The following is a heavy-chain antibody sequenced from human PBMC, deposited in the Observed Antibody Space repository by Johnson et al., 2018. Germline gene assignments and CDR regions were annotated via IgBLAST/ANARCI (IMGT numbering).Heavy chain of an antibody. CDR2: ISYDGSNK. D-gene: IGHD3-22*01. Sequence: QVQLQESGGGVVQPGRSLRLSCAASGFMFSSYGMHWVRQAPGKGLEWVAVISYDGSNKYYADSVKGRFTISRDNSKNTLYLQMNSLRAEDTAVYYCARGGYYDSSGYYGVAFDIWGQGTMVTVSS. V-gene: IGHV3-30*03. CDR1: GFMFSSYG. J-gene: IGHJ3*02. CDR3: ARGGYYDSSGYYGVAFDI.